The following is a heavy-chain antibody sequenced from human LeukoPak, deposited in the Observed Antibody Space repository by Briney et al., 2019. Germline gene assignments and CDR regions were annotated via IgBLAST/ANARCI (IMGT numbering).Heavy chain of an antibody. Sequence: ASVKVSCKASGYTFTGYYMHWVRQAPGQGLERMGWINPNSGGTNYAQKFQGRVTMTRDTSISTAYMELSRLRSDDTAVYYCAREGCSSTSCYFDYWGQGTLVTVSS. CDR1: GYTFTGYY. V-gene: IGHV1-2*02. CDR2: INPNSGGT. D-gene: IGHD2-2*01. J-gene: IGHJ4*02. CDR3: AREGCSSTSCYFDY.